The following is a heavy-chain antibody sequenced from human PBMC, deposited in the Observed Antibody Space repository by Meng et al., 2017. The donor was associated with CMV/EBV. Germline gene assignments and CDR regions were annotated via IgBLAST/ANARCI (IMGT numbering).Heavy chain of an antibody. CDR1: GGCFSGYS. CDR2: INHSGST. Sequence: LHQVGPGLLKPSELLSLTCGVYGGCFSGYSWIWIRQPPGKGLEWIGEINHSGSTNYNPSLKSRVTISVDTSKNQFSLKLSSVTAADTAVYYCARGGNWFDPWGQGTLVTVSS. CDR3: ARGGNWFDP. V-gene: IGHV4-34*01. J-gene: IGHJ5*02.